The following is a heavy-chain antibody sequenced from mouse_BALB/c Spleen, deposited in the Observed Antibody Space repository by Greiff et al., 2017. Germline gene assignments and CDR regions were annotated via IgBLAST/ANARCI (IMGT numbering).Heavy chain of an antibody. CDR3: ARRTTTVEDYAMDY. Sequence: EVKLVESGGGLVQPGGSRKLSCAASGFTFSSFGMHWVRQAPEKGLEWVAYISSGSSTIYYADTVKGRFTISRDNPKNTLFLQMTSLRSEDTAMYYCARRTTTVEDYAMDYWGQGTSVTVSS. V-gene: IGHV5-17*02. D-gene: IGHD1-1*01. J-gene: IGHJ4*01. CDR2: ISSGSSTI. CDR1: GFTFSSFG.